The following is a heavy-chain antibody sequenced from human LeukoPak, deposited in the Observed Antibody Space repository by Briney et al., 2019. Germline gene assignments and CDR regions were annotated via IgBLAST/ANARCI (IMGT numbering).Heavy chain of an antibody. D-gene: IGHD3-9*01. CDR1: GYTFTGYY. J-gene: IGHJ4*02. CDR2: INPNSGGT. V-gene: IGHV1-2*02. Sequence: ASVKVSCKASGYTFTGYYMHWVRQAPGQGLEWMGWINPNSGGTNYAQKFQGRVTMTRDTSISTAYMELSRLRSDDTAVYYCARDPPPYYDILTGYTFDYWGQGTLVTVSS. CDR3: ARDPPPYYDILTGYTFDY.